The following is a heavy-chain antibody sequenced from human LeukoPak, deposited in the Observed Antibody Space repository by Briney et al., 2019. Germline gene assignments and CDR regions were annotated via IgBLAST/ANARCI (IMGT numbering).Heavy chain of an antibody. CDR1: GYAFTGYY. CDR3: ARDKGSSSASYYFDS. Sequence: ASVKVSCKASGYAFTGYYIHWVRQAPGQGLEYMGRINPNSGGANYAQKFQDRVTMTRGTSISTAYMELSRLRSDDTAVYYCARDKGSSSASYYFDSWGQGTLVTVSS. CDR2: INPNSGGA. J-gene: IGHJ4*02. D-gene: IGHD2-15*01. V-gene: IGHV1-2*06.